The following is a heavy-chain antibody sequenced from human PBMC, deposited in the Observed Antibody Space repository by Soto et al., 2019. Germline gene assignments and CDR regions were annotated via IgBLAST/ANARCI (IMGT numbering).Heavy chain of an antibody. J-gene: IGHJ4*02. Sequence: ASVKVSCKASGYTFTSYGISWVRQAPGQGLEWMGWISAYNGNTNYAQKLQGRVTMTTDKSTSTAYMELRTLRSDDTAVYYCAIDLGQSSGWSGHFDYWGQGTLVTVSS. CDR1: GYTFTSYG. CDR3: AIDLGQSSGWSGHFDY. D-gene: IGHD6-19*01. V-gene: IGHV1-18*01. CDR2: ISAYNGNT.